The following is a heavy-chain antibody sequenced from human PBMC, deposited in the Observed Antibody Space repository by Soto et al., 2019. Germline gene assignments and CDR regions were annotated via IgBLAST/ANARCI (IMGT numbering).Heavy chain of an antibody. CDR1: GFTFSDYW. V-gene: IGHV3-7*01. D-gene: IGHD2-8*01. CDR2: IKQDGSEK. J-gene: IGHJ4*02. CDR3: ARALRLYGTDYFDY. Sequence: GGSLRLSCAASGFTFSDYWMSWVRQAPGKGLEWVANIKQDGSEKYYVDSVKGRFTISRDNAKNSLYLQMNSLRAEDTAMYYCARALRLYGTDYFDYWGQGTLVTVSS.